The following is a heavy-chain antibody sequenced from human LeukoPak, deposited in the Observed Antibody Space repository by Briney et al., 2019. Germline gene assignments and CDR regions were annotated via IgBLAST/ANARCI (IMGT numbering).Heavy chain of an antibody. V-gene: IGHV4-39*07. CDR1: GGSISSSSYY. J-gene: IGHJ4*02. Sequence: SETRSLTCTVSGGSISSSSYYWGWIRQPPGKGLEWIGSIYYSGSTYYNPSLKSRVIISVDTSKNQFSLKLSSVTAADTAVYYCARESEYSYGYLNPYQYGSGSYYFDYWGQGTLVTVSS. CDR2: IYYSGST. CDR3: ARESEYSYGYLNPYQYGSGSYYFDY. D-gene: IGHD3-10*01.